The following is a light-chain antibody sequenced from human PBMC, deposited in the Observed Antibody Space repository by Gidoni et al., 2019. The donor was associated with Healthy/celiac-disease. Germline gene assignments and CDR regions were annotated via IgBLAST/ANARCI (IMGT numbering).Light chain of an antibody. J-gene: IGKJ4*01. CDR2: DAS. CDR3: QQRSNWPTLT. Sequence: EIVLTQSPATLSLSPGERDTLPCRASQRVSSYLAWYQQKPGQAPRLLIYDASNRAPGIPARFSGSGSGTDFTLTISSLEPEDFAVYYCQQRSNWPTLTFGGGTKVEIK. CDR1: QRVSSY. V-gene: IGKV3-11*01.